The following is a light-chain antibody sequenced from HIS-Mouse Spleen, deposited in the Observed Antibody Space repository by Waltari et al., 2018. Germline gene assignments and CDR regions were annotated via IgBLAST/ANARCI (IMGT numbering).Light chain of an antibody. CDR1: SSDVGGYNY. V-gene: IGLV2-11*01. CDR2: DVS. J-gene: IGLJ2*01. Sequence: QSALTQPSSVSGSPGQSVTISCTGTSSDVGGYNYVSWYQQHPGKAPKLMIYDVSKRPSGAPDRFSGSKSGNTASLTISGLQAEDEADYYCCSYAGSYTHVVFGGGTKLTVL. CDR3: CSYAGSYTHVV.